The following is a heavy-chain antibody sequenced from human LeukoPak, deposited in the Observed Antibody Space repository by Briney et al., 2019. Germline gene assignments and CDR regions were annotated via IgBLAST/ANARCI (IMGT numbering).Heavy chain of an antibody. CDR3: TTDQGWVAAAGTGYFQH. V-gene: IGHV3-15*01. J-gene: IGHJ1*01. CDR2: IKSKTDGGTT. Sequence: PGGSLRLSCAVSGFTFSNAWMSWVRQAPGKGLEWVGRIKSKTDGGTTDYAAPVKGRFTISRDDSKNTLYLQMNSLKTEDTAVYYCTTDQGWVAAAGTGYFQHWGQGTLVTVSS. D-gene: IGHD6-13*01. CDR1: GFTFSNAW.